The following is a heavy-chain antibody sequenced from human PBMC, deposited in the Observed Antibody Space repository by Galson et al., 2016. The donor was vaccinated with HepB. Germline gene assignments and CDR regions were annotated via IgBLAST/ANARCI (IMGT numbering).Heavy chain of an antibody. CDR1: GGSISSSSYY. V-gene: IGHV4-39*01. Sequence: ETLSLTCTVSGGSISSSSYYWAWIRRPPGKGLEWHGSIFYTGTTYYNPSLQNRVTISVDTSTDQFDLKLSSVTAADTAVYYCARQQRAGLVNFWGQGTMVTVSS. CDR3: ARQQRAGLVNF. D-gene: IGHD3/OR15-3a*01. J-gene: IGHJ3*01. CDR2: IFYTGTT.